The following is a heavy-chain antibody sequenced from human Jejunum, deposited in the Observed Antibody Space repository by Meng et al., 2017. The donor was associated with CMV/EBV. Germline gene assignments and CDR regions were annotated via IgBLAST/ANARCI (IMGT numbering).Heavy chain of an antibody. CDR3: AKDVDH. CDR2: IQYDGSDK. V-gene: IGHV3-30*02. CDR1: GIILSSYG. Sequence: VLCVEYGGVVVQAGGYRRRSCAASGIILSSYGVNWVRQSPGKGLEWVTFIQYDGSDKSYADSMKGRFTISRDNSKNTMYLQMTSLKAEDTALYYCAKDVDHWGQGTLVTVSS. J-gene: IGHJ4*02.